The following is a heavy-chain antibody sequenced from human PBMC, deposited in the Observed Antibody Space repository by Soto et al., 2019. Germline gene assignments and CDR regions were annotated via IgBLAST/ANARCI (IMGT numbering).Heavy chain of an antibody. J-gene: IGHJ5*02. D-gene: IGHD6-13*01. Sequence: EVQLLESGGGLVQPGGSLRLSCAASGFTFSSYAMSWVRQAPGKGLEWVSAISGSGGSTYYADSVKGRFTISRDNSKNTLYLQMNSLRAEDTAVYYCAKDKYSSCWSVNWFDPWGQGTLVTVSS. CDR3: AKDKYSSCWSVNWFDP. CDR2: ISGSGGST. CDR1: GFTFSSYA. V-gene: IGHV3-23*01.